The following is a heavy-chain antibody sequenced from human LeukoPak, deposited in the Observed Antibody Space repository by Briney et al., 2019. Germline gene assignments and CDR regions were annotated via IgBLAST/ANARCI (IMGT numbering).Heavy chain of an antibody. CDR3: ARDKVVGATYFAY. CDR2: IHQDGGER. J-gene: IGHJ4*02. Sequence: GGSLRLSCAASGFTFSDAWISWVRQAPGKGPEWVANIHQDGGERYYVDSVKGRFTISRDNAKNSLYLQMDSLRAEDTAIYYCARDKVVGATYFAYWGQGILVTVSS. V-gene: IGHV3-7*01. D-gene: IGHD1-26*01. CDR1: GFTFSDAW.